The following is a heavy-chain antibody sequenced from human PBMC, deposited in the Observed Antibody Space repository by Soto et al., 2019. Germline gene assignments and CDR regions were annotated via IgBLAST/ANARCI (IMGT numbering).Heavy chain of an antibody. D-gene: IGHD1-1*01. J-gene: IGHJ5*02. V-gene: IGHV3-74*01. CDR3: ARDLGWNDGVSWFDP. CDR1: GFIFSSYW. Sequence: PGGSLRLSCAASGFIFSSYWMHWVRQAPGKGLVWVSRSNSDGSSTSYADSVKGRFTISRDNAKNALYLQMNSLRVEDTAVYYCARDLGWNDGVSWFDPWGQGTLLTVSS. CDR2: SNSDGSST.